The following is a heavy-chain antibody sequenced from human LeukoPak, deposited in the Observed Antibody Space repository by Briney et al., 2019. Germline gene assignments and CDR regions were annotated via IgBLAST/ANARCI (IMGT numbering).Heavy chain of an antibody. J-gene: IGHJ5*02. CDR1: GYSFTSYW. CDR2: IDPSDSYT. Sequence: GESLQISCKGSGYSFTSYWISWVRQMPGKGLEWMGRIDPSDSYTNYSPSFQGHVTISADKSISTAYLQWSSLKASDTAMYYRARRAKTYSNWFDPWGQGTLVTVSS. CDR3: ARRAKTYSNWFDP. D-gene: IGHD2-15*01. V-gene: IGHV5-10-1*01.